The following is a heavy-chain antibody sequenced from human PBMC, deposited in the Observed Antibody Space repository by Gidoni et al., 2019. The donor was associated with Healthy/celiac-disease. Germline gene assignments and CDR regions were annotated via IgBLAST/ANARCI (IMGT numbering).Heavy chain of an antibody. J-gene: IGHJ4*02. Sequence: QVQLVESGGGVVQPGRSLRLSCAASGFTFSSYAMHWVRQAPGKGLEWVAVISYDGSNKYYADSVKGRFTISRDNSKNTLYLQMNSLRAEDTAVYYCADLYGYAYWGQGTLVTVSS. V-gene: IGHV3-30*04. CDR2: ISYDGSNK. D-gene: IGHD5-18*01. CDR3: ADLYGYAY. CDR1: GFTFSSYA.